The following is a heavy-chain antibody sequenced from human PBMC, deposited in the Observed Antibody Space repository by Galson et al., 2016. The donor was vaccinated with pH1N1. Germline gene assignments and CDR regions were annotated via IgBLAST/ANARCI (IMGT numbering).Heavy chain of an antibody. V-gene: IGHV3-30-3*01. J-gene: IGHJ6*02. CDR3: AREDWSYGDTYYYGMDV. CDR2: ISYNGHDQ. D-gene: IGHD4-17*01. CDR1: GFNFDTFA. Sequence: SLRLSCAASGFNFDTFAMHWVRQTPGKGLEWVAFISYNGHDQSYADSLKGRFTVSRDNSKNTLYLQMSSLRAEDTAPYYCAREDWSYGDTYYYGMDVWGQGTTVTVSS.